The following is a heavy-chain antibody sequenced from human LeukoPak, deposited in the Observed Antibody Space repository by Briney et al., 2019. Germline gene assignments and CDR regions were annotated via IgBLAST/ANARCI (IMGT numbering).Heavy chain of an antibody. D-gene: IGHD5-18*01. CDR3: ARAGYSYGSPLGYFDY. CDR2: IYYSGST. Sequence: SETLSLTCTVSGGSINSYYWSWIRQPPGKGLEWIGYIYYSGSTNYNPSLKSRVTISVDTSKNQFSLKLSSVTAADTAVYYCARAGYSYGSPLGYFDYWGQGTLVTVSS. V-gene: IGHV4-59*01. CDR1: GGSINSYY. J-gene: IGHJ4*02.